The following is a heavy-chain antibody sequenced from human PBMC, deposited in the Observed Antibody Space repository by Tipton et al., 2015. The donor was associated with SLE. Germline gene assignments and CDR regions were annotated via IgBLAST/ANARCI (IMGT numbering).Heavy chain of an antibody. Sequence: SLRLSCAASGFTFSSYGMHWVRQAPGKGLEWVSAISGSGGSTYYADSVKGRFTISRDNSKNTLYLQMNSLRAEDTAVYYCAKGSYCSGGSCYSDYWGQGTLVTVSS. CDR2: ISGSGGST. CDR3: AKGSYCSGGSCYSDY. D-gene: IGHD2-15*01. CDR1: GFTFSSYG. J-gene: IGHJ4*02. V-gene: IGHV3-23*01.